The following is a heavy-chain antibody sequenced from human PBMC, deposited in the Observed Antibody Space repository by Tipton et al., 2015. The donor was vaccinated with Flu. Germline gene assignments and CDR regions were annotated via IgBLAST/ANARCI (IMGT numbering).Heavy chain of an antibody. CDR1: GFTFSSYW. Sequence: SLRLSCAASGFTFSSYWMSWVRQAPGKGLEWVANIKQDGSEKYYVDSVKGRFTISRDNAKNSLYLQMNSLRAEDTAVYYCARAPPAMVPFLFDYWGQGTLVPVSS. CDR3: ARAPPAMVPFLFDY. CDR2: IKQDGSEK. J-gene: IGHJ4*02. D-gene: IGHD4/OR15-4a*01. V-gene: IGHV3-7*01.